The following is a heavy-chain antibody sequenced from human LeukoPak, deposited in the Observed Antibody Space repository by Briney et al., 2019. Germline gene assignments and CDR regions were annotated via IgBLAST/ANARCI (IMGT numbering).Heavy chain of an antibody. CDR3: ARRRDYFDY. V-gene: IGHV3-11*01. CDR2: ISSSGGNI. CDR1: GFDLSDYY. J-gene: IGHJ4*02. Sequence: GGSLRLSCVVSGFDLSDYYMSWIRQAPGKGLEWISYISSSGGNIYFADSVKGRFTMSRDNARGSLYLQMNSLRADDTAVYYCARRRDYFDYWGQGTLVTVSS.